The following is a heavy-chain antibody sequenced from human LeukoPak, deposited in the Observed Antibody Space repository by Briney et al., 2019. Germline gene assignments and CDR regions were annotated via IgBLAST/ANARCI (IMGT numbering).Heavy chain of an antibody. J-gene: IGHJ4*02. CDR1: GYTFTGYY. CDR3: ARDPSGWQHFDY. Sequence: ASVKVSCKASGYTFTGYYMHWVRQAPGQGLEWMGWINPNSGGTNYAQKFPGRVTMTRDTSISTAYMELSRLRSDDTAVYYCARDPSGWQHFDYWGQGTLVTVSS. D-gene: IGHD6-19*01. CDR2: INPNSGGT. V-gene: IGHV1-2*02.